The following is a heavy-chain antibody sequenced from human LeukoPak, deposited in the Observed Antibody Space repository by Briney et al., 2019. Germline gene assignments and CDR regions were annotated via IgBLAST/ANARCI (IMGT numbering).Heavy chain of an antibody. CDR3: ARDDKYYFDY. CDR1: GGTFSSYA. V-gene: IGHV1-69*05. D-gene: IGHD3-9*01. Sequence: SVKVSCKASGGTFSSYAISWVRQAPGRGLEWMGRIIPIFGTANYAQKFQGRVTITTDESTSTAYMELSSLRSEDTAVYYCARDDKYYFDYWGQGTLVTVSS. J-gene: IGHJ4*02. CDR2: IIPIFGTA.